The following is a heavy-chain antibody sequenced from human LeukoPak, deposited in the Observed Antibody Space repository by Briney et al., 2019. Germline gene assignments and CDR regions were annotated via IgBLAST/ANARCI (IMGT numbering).Heavy chain of an antibody. J-gene: IGHJ1*01. CDR1: GFTFSSYA. V-gene: IGHV3-23*01. Sequence: GGSLRLSCAASGFTFSSYAMSWVRQAPGKGLEWVSAIGGSGGGTYYADSVKGRFTISRDNSKNTLYLQMNSLRAEDTALYYCAKPLPLVLGTPAEYFPHWGKGTLVTVSS. D-gene: IGHD2-8*02. CDR2: IGGSGGGT. CDR3: AKPLPLVLGTPAEYFPH.